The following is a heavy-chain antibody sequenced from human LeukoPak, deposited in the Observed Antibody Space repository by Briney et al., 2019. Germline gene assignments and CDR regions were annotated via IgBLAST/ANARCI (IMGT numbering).Heavy chain of an antibody. CDR3: CRAPYNNYVNLDY. CDR2: IRSKAFAGTT. J-gene: IGHJ4*02. CDR1: GFTFGDYA. Sequence: GGSLRLSCTASGFTFGDYAMSWVRQAPGKGLEWLGFIRSKAFAGTTEYAASVKGRFTISGDDSISIAYLQMNSLKTEDSAVYYCCRAPYNNYVNLDYWGQGTLVTVSS. V-gene: IGHV3-49*04. D-gene: IGHD4-11*01.